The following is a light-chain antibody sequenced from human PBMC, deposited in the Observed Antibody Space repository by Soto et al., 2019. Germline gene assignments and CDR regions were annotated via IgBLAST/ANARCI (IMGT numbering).Light chain of an antibody. V-gene: IGLV1-44*01. CDR1: TSNIAGNT. CDR2: IDN. Sequence: QSVLTQPPSLSGTPGQRVTISCSGSTSNIAGNTVHWYQHLPETAPKLLIYIDNQRPSGVPDRFSGSKSGTSASLAISGLQADDEAEYYCNSRTSSGSSVFGGGTKLTVL. CDR3: NSRTSSGSSV. J-gene: IGLJ2*01.